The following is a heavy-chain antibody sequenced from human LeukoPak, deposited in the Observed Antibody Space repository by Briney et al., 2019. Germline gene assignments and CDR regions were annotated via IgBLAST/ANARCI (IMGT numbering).Heavy chain of an antibody. CDR1: GFTFSSYA. CDR2: ISGSGGST. V-gene: IGHV3-23*01. J-gene: IGHJ4*02. Sequence: PGGSLRLSCAASGFTFSSYAMSWVRQAPGKGLEWVSAISGSGGSTYYADSVKGRFTISRDNAKNSLYLQMNSLRAEDTAIYYCARGYDYVWGSPLDYWGQGTLVTVSS. D-gene: IGHD3-16*01. CDR3: ARGYDYVWGSPLDY.